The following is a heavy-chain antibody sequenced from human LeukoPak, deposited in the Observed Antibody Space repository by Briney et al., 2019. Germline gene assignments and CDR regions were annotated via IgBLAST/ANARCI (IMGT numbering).Heavy chain of an antibody. CDR1: GGSISSGDYY. CDR2: IYYSGST. D-gene: IGHD6-13*01. J-gene: IGHJ4*02. V-gene: IGHV4-30-4*01. CDR3: ARDGAAGKKGFDY. Sequence: PSQTLSLTYTVSGGSISSGDYYWSWIRQPPGKGLEWIGYIYYSGSTYYNPSLKSRVTISVDTSKNQFSLKLSSVTAADTAVYYCARDGAAGKKGFDYWGQGTLVTVSS.